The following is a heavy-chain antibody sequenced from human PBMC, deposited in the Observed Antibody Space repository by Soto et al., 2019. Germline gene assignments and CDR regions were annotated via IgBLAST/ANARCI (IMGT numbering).Heavy chain of an antibody. CDR2: ISCSGSNT. Sequence: GGSLRLSCAASGFTFGSYGMHWVRQAPGKGLEWVSAISCSGSNTYYADSVKGRFTISRDNSKNTLYLQMNSLRAEDTAVYYCAKADRYNWNHREVYYFDYWGQGTLVTVSS. J-gene: IGHJ4*02. D-gene: IGHD1-20*01. V-gene: IGHV3-23*01. CDR1: GFTFGSYG. CDR3: AKADRYNWNHREVYYFDY.